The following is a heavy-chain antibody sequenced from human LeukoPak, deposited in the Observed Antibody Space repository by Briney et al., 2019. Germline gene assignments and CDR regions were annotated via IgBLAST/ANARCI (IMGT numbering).Heavy chain of an antibody. CDR2: IWYDGSNK. CDR1: GFTFSSYG. V-gene: IGHV3-33*01. J-gene: IGHJ3*02. Sequence: RRSLRLSCAASGFTFSSYGMHWVRHAPGKGLEWVAVIWYDGSNKYYADSVKGRFTISRDNSKNTLYLQMNSLRAEDTAVYYCARGDYDSSGYPYAFDIWGQGTMVTVSS. D-gene: IGHD3-22*01. CDR3: ARGDYDSSGYPYAFDI.